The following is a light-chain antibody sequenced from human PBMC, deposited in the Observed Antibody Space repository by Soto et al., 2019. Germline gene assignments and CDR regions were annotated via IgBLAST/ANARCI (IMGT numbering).Light chain of an antibody. V-gene: IGLV2-14*01. CDR2: GVS. J-gene: IGLJ1*01. CDR3: ISYTGSSTSYV. Sequence: QSVLTQPASVSGSPGQSITLSCSGTRSDIGSYNYVAWYQQFPGKTPKILIYGVSKRPPGVSSRFSGSKSGNTASLTISGLQAEDEADYYCISYTGSSTSYVFGSGNKVTVL. CDR1: RSDIGSYNY.